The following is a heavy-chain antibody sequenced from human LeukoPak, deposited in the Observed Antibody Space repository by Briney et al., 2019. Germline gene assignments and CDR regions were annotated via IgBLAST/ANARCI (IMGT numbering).Heavy chain of an antibody. CDR2: IQFDGNNK. V-gene: IGHV3-30*02. CDR1: GFTFSSYG. Sequence: GGSLRLSCAASGFTFSSYGMHWVRQAPGKGLEWVAFIQFDGNNKYYADSVKGRFTISRDNSRNTLFLQMNSLRAEDTAVYYCAELGITMIGGVWGKGTTVTISS. J-gene: IGHJ6*04. D-gene: IGHD3-10*02. CDR3: AELGITMIGGV.